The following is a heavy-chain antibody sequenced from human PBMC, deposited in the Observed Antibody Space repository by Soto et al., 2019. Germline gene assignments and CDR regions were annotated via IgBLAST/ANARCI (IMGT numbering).Heavy chain of an antibody. CDR2: VYTNGAT. CDR3: AREAAETVGDGYWCDP. J-gene: IGHJ5*02. V-gene: IGHV4-4*07. D-gene: IGHD6-13*01. CDR1: VDSFSGYY. Sequence: ETLSLTCTVSVDSFSGYYWSWIRQPAGKGLEWIGRVYTNGATNYNPSLTSRVTVSVDTSRNQFSLKLRFVTAADTAVYYCAREAAETVGDGYWCDPWGQGTQVTSPQ.